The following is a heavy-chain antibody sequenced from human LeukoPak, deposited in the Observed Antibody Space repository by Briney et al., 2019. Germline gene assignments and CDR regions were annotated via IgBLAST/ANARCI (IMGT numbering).Heavy chain of an antibody. Sequence: GGSLRLSCAASGFTFSSYGMHWVRQAPGKGLEWVAFIRYDGSNKYYADSVKGRFTISRDNSKNTLYLQMNSLRAEDTAVYYCAKAGYCSGGSCSHLDYWGQGTLVTVSS. CDR2: IRYDGSNK. CDR3: AKAGYCSGGSCSHLDY. CDR1: GFTFSSYG. J-gene: IGHJ4*02. D-gene: IGHD2-15*01. V-gene: IGHV3-30*02.